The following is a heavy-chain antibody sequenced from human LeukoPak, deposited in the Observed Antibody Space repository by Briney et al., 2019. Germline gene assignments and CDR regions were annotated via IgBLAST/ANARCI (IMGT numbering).Heavy chain of an antibody. CDR2: IYPGDSDT. Sequence: GESLKISCKGSGYSLTSYWIGWVRQMPGKGLEWMGIIYPGDSDTRYSPSFQGQVTISADKSISTAYLQWSSLKASDTAMYYCARQVAVEMATIAPDYYYYMDVWGKGTTVTVSS. CDR3: ARQVAVEMATIAPDYYYYMDV. V-gene: IGHV5-51*01. J-gene: IGHJ6*03. CDR1: GYSLTSYW. D-gene: IGHD5-24*01.